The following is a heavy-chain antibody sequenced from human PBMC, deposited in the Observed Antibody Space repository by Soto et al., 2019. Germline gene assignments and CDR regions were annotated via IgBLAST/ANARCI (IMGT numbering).Heavy chain of an antibody. CDR3: ARGQVSSAGEFDY. J-gene: IGHJ4*02. D-gene: IGHD6-6*01. CDR2: INHSGST. V-gene: IGHV4-34*01. Sequence: PSETLSLTCAVYGGSFSGYYWSWIRQPPGKGLEWIGEINHSGSTNYNPSLKSRVTISVDTSKNQFSLKLSSVTAADTTVYYCARGQVSSAGEFDYWGQGTLVTVSS. CDR1: GGSFSGYY.